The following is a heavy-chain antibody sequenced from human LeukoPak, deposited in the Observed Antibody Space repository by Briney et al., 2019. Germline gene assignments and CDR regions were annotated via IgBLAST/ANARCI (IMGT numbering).Heavy chain of an antibody. Sequence: GGSLRLSCAASGFTFSSYSMNWVRQAPGKGLEWVSYISSSSSTIYYADSVKGRFTISRDNAKNSLYLQMNSLRAEDTAVYYCARFRAAYCSSTSCQKVNDYWGQGTLVTVSS. CDR2: ISSSSSTI. CDR1: GFTFSSYS. J-gene: IGHJ4*02. D-gene: IGHD2-2*01. CDR3: ARFRAAYCSSTSCQKVNDY. V-gene: IGHV3-48*01.